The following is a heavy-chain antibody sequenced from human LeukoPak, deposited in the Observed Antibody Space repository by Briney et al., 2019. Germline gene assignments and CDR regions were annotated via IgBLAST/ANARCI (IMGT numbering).Heavy chain of an antibody. Sequence: GGSLRLSCAASGFTFSSYWMSWVRQAPGKGLDWVANIKQDGSEKYYVDSVKGRFTISRDNAKNSLYLQMNSLRAEDTAVYYCARESPSGSGWYERDYYYGMDVWGQGTTVTVSS. CDR3: ARESPSGSGWYERDYYYGMDV. J-gene: IGHJ6*02. CDR1: GFTFSSYW. D-gene: IGHD6-19*01. CDR2: IKQDGSEK. V-gene: IGHV3-7*05.